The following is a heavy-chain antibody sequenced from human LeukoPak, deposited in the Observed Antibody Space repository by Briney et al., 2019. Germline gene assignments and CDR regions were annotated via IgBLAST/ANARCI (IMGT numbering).Heavy chain of an antibody. CDR3: ARDKKSGESSEIDY. Sequence: GRSLRLSCAASGFTFSNYWVHWVRQAPGKGLVWVSRINRDGSTTKYADSVKGRFTVSRDNAKNTLNLQMNSLRAEDTAVYYCARDKKSGESSEIDYWGQGALVTVSS. CDR1: GFTFSNYW. J-gene: IGHJ4*02. V-gene: IGHV3-74*03. CDR2: INRDGSTT. D-gene: IGHD3-10*01.